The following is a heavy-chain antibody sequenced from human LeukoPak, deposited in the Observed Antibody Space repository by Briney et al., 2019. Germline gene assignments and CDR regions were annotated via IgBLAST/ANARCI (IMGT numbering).Heavy chain of an antibody. J-gene: IGHJ4*02. Sequence: SETLSLTCTVSGGSISSNSYYWSWIRQPPGKGLEWIGSIYYSGSTYYNPSLKSRVTISVDTSKKQFSLKLSSVTAADTAVYYCARIPGIAAAGNNYWGQGTLVTVSS. CDR3: ARIPGIAAAGNNY. CDR2: IYYSGST. CDR1: GGSISSNSYY. D-gene: IGHD6-13*01. V-gene: IGHV4-39*07.